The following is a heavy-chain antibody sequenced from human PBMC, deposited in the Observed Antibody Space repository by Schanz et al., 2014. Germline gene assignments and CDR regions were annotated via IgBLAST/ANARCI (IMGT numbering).Heavy chain of an antibody. V-gene: IGHV7-4-1*02. CDR1: GYNFTTYT. J-gene: IGHJ4*02. CDR2: INTNTGNP. CDR3: ARGEANWGQY. Sequence: QVQLVQSGSELTRPGASVKVSCKASGYNFTTYTMNWVRQAPRQGLEWMGWINTNTGNPTYAQGFTGRFVFSLDTSVSTAYLQISFLKADDTAVFFCARGEANWGQYWGQGTLVTVSS. D-gene: IGHD7-27*01.